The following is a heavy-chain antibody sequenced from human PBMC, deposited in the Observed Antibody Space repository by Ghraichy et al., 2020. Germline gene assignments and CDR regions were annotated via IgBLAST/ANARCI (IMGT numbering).Heavy chain of an antibody. Sequence: SETLSLTCAVSGGSISSGGYSWSWIRQPPGKGLEWIGYIYYSGSTYYNPSLKSRVTISVDTSKNQFSLKLSSVTAADTAVYYCARVLTDTYYYYGMDVWGQGTTVTVSS. CDR3: ARVLTDTYYYYGMDV. CDR2: IYYSGST. V-gene: IGHV4-30-4*07. D-gene: IGHD2-15*01. CDR1: GGSISSGGYS. J-gene: IGHJ6*02.